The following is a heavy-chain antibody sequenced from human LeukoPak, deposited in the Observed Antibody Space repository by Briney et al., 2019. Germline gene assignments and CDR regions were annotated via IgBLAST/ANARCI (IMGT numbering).Heavy chain of an antibody. CDR3: ATDLEWELLGAFDI. Sequence: PGGSLRLSCAASGFTFSDYYMSWIRQAPGKGLEWVSYISSSGSTIYYADSVKGRFTISRDNAKNSLYLQMNSLRAEDTAVYYCATDLEWELLGAFDIWDQGTMVTVSS. CDR1: GFTFSDYY. J-gene: IGHJ3*02. D-gene: IGHD1-26*01. CDR2: ISSSGSTI. V-gene: IGHV3-11*01.